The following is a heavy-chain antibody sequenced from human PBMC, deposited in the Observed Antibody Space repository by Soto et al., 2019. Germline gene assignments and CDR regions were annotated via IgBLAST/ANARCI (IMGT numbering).Heavy chain of an antibody. CDR2: IYASGSP. D-gene: IGHD1-26*01. CDR1: GGSVSVYY. CDR3: ARGVGSSPPQY. V-gene: IGHV4-59*02. Sequence: SETLSLTCTISGGSVSVYYWSWIRQSTGQGLEWIGYIYASGSPYYNHSLRSRVTISADTSKNQISLKLTSPTAADTAVYYCARGVGSSPPQYWGRGTLVTVSS. J-gene: IGHJ4*02.